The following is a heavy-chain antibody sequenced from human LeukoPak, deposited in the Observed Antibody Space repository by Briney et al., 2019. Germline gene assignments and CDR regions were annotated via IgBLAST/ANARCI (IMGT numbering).Heavy chain of an antibody. Sequence: SETLSLTCTVSSGSISSYYWSWIRQPPGKGLEWIGYVYYSGSANYNPSLKSRVTISVDTSKNQFSLKLSSVPAADTAVYYCARHEKLGQFDYWGQGTLVTVSS. V-gene: IGHV4-59*08. J-gene: IGHJ4*02. D-gene: IGHD3-10*01. CDR3: ARHEKLGQFDY. CDR2: VYYSGSA. CDR1: SGSISSYY.